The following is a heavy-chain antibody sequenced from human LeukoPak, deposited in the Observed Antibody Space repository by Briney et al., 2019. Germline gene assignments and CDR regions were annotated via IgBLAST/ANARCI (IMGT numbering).Heavy chain of an antibody. Sequence: SETLSLTCTVSGDSISSATYYWGWIRNHPGKGLEWIGHIFYSGSTYYIPSLKSRITISVDTSKNQFSLKLGSVTAADTAVYYCARVSSSGYYDVEYFFDYWGQGTLVTVSS. V-gene: IGHV4-31*03. J-gene: IGHJ4*02. CDR2: IFYSGST. D-gene: IGHD3-22*01. CDR1: GDSISSATYY. CDR3: ARVSSSGYYDVEYFFDY.